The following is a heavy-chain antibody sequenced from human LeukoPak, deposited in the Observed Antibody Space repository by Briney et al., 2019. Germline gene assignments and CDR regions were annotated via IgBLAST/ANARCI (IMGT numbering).Heavy chain of an antibody. CDR2: IYSGGST. Sequence: PGGSLRLSCAASGFTVSSNYMSWVRQAPGKGLEWVSVIYSGGSTYYSDSVKGRFTISRQNSKNTMYLQMNSLRAEDTAVYYCARESYTVTPGMDVWGQGTTVTVSS. D-gene: IGHD4-11*01. CDR3: ARESYTVTPGMDV. V-gene: IGHV3-53*04. J-gene: IGHJ6*02. CDR1: GFTVSSNY.